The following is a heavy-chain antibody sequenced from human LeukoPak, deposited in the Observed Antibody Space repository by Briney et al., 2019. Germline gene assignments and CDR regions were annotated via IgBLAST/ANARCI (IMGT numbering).Heavy chain of an antibody. D-gene: IGHD4-17*01. CDR3: ARGKYDYGDLFWSARYYYMDV. V-gene: IGHV3-53*01. Sequence: GGSLRLSCTASGLTVSSNCMSWVRQAPGKGLEWVSFIYSGGNTYYADSVKGRFTISRDNTKNTFHLQMNSLRAEDTAVYYCARGKYDYGDLFWSARYYYMDVWGKGTTVTVSS. CDR1: GLTVSSNC. CDR2: IYSGGNT. J-gene: IGHJ6*03.